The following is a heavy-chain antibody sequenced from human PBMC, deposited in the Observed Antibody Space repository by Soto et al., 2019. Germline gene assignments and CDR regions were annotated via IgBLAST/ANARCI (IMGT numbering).Heavy chain of an antibody. Sequence: ASVKVSCKASGGTFSSYAISWVRQAPGQGLEWMGGIIPIFGTANYAQKFQGRVTITADKSTSTAYMELSSLRSEDTAVYYCATPTERGTTFWSGYNYYYGMDVWGQGTTVTVSS. D-gene: IGHD3-3*01. CDR3: ATPTERGTTFWSGYNYYYGMDV. V-gene: IGHV1-69*06. CDR1: GGTFSSYA. CDR2: IIPIFGTA. J-gene: IGHJ6*02.